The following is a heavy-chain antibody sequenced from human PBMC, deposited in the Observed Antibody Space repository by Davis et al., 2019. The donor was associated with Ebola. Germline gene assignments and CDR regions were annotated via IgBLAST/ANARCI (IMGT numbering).Heavy chain of an antibody. CDR1: GFTFSSYG. J-gene: IGHJ4*02. D-gene: IGHD2/OR15-2a*01. CDR2: IWYDGSNK. CDR3: ARGGEYPGDY. V-gene: IGHV3-33*01. Sequence: GESLKISCAASGFTFSSYGMHWVRQAPGKGLEWVAVIWYDGSNKYYADSVKGRFTISSDNSKKTLYLQMNSLRAEDTAVYYCARGGEYPGDYWGQGTLVTVSS.